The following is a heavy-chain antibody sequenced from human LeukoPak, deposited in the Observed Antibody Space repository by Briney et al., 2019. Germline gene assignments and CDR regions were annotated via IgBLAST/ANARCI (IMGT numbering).Heavy chain of an antibody. CDR1: GFTFDDYG. CDR3: ARVGPWGSGNYFDY. D-gene: IGHD3-10*01. J-gene: IGHJ4*02. CDR2: INWNGGTT. V-gene: IGHV3-20*01. Sequence: GGSLRLSCAASGFTFDDYGMTWVRQAPGKGLEWISAINWNGGTTGYVDSLKGRFIISRDNAKNSLYLQMNSLRAEDTALYHCARVGPWGSGNYFDYWGQGTLVTVSS.